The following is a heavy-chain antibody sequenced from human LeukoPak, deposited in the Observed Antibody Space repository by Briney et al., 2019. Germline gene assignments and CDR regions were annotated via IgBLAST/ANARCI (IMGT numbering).Heavy chain of an antibody. Sequence: GSLRLSCAASGFPFSSYWMHWVRQAPGKGLVWVSRINSDGSSTSYAESVKGRFTISRDNANNTLYLQMNSLRAEDTGVYFRARSRCYYYYGMDVWGEGTTVTVSS. V-gene: IGHV3-74*01. CDR2: INSDGSST. CDR1: GFPFSSYW. CDR3: ARSRCYYYYGMDV. J-gene: IGHJ6*04.